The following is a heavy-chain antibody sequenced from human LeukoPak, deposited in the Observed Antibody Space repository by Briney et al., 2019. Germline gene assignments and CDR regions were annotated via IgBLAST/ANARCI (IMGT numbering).Heavy chain of an antibody. V-gene: IGHV4-38-2*02. CDR3: ARVDHTTRLGSIDY. CDR1: GYSLSSGYY. Sequence: PSETLSLTCTLSGYSLSSGYYWGWIRPPPGKGLEWIGSIYHSGSTYYNPSLKSRVTISVDTSKNQFSLKLSSVTAADTAVYYCARVDHTTRLGSIDYWGQGTLVTVSS. CDR2: IYHSGST. D-gene: IGHD3-16*01. J-gene: IGHJ4*02.